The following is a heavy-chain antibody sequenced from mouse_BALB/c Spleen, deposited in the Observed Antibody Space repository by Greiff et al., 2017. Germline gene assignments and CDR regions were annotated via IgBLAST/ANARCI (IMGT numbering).Heavy chain of an antibody. V-gene: IGHV14-3*02. J-gene: IGHJ4*01. CDR3: AEAYYGFYYAMDY. CDR1: GFNIKDTY. Sequence: VQLQQSGAELVKPGASVKLSCTASGFNIKDTYMHWVKQRPEQGLEWIGRIDPANGNTKYDPKFQGKATITADTSSNTAYLQLSSLTSEDTAVYYCAEAYYGFYYAMDYWGQGTSVTVSS. CDR2: IDPANGNT. D-gene: IGHD2-9*01.